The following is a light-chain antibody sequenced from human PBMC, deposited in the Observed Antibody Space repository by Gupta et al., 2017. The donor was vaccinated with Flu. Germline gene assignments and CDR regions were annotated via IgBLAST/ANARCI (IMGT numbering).Light chain of an antibody. CDR3: SSETSSSTFYV. CDR2: DVS. Sequence: SALPQPASVSGSPGQSITISCTATSRDVARSDYVPWYRQDPGKAHKLVIYDVSNRPTGVASRVSGSKSGNAASLTITGLQAEDETDDDYSSETSSSTFYVFGSGTKVTV. V-gene: IGLV2-14*01. CDR1: SRDVARSDY. J-gene: IGLJ1*01.